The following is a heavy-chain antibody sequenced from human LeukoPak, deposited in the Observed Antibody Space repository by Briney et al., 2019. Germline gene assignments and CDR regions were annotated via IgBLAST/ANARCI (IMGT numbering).Heavy chain of an antibody. V-gene: IGHV1-69*05. J-gene: IGHJ4*02. CDR2: IIPIFGTA. CDR1: GGTFSSYA. CDR3: ARSRYFDWLLYPVFDY. D-gene: IGHD3-9*01. Sequence: SVKVSCKASGGTFSSYAISWVRQAPGQGLEWMGGIIPIFGTANYAQKFQGRVTITTDESTSTAYMELSSLRSDDTAVYYCARSRYFDWLLYPVFDYWGQGTLVTVSS.